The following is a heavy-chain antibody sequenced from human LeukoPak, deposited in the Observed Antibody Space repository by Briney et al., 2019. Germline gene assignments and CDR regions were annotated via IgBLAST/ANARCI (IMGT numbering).Heavy chain of an antibody. V-gene: IGHV3-66*01. CDR1: GFTVSSNY. Sequence: KPGGSLRLSCAASGFTVSSNYMSWVRQAPGKGLEWVSVIYSGGNTYYADSVKGRFSISRDNSKNTLNLQMNSLRGEDTAVYYCARDQGDGYCSSTSCYERLDYWGQGTLVTVSS. D-gene: IGHD2-2*03. CDR2: IYSGGNT. CDR3: ARDQGDGYCSSTSCYERLDY. J-gene: IGHJ4*02.